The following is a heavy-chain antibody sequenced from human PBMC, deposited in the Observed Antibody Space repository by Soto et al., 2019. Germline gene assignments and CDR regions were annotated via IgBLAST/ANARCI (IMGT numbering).Heavy chain of an antibody. V-gene: IGHV1-46*01. J-gene: IGHJ6*02. Sequence: QEQLVQSGAEVKEPGASLKVSCKASGDTFTTNYLHWVRQAPGQGLEWMGRINPNNGATLYAQEFXXRFILPTATATSTVYMDLNSVKSEDSAVYYCASRVLCDMDVWGQGTTVTVSS. CDR3: ASRVLCDMDV. CDR2: INPNNGAT. D-gene: IGHD2-21*01. CDR1: GDTFTTNY.